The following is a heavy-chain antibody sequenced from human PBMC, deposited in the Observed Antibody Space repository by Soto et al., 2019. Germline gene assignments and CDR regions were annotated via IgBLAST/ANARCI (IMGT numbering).Heavy chain of an antibody. CDR3: ASTYSTSWYWFDP. V-gene: IGHV2-26*04. CDR1: GFSLSNAGLG. Sequence: QVTVKESGPVLVKPTETLTLTCTVSGFSLSNAGLGVSWIRQPPGKALEWLAHIFSNDEKSYSTSLKSRLTIPTCTSKRQVVLTMTNMDPLDTATYYCASTYSTSWYWFDPWGQGTLVTVSS. J-gene: IGHJ5*02. D-gene: IGHD6-13*01. CDR2: IFSNDEK.